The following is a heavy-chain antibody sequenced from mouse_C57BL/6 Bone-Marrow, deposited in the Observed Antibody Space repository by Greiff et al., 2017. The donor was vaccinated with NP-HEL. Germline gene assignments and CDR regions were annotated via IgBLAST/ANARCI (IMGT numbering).Heavy chain of an antibody. J-gene: IGHJ2*01. CDR1: GYSITSGYY. CDR2: ISYDGSN. Sequence: EVKLMESGPGLVKPSQSLSLTCSVTGYSITSGYYWNWIRQFPGNKLEWMGYISYDGSNNYNPSLKNRISITRDTSKNQFFLKLNSVTTEDTATYYCAREIGITTVVYFDYWGQGTTLTVSS. CDR3: AREIGITTVVYFDY. D-gene: IGHD1-1*01. V-gene: IGHV3-6*01.